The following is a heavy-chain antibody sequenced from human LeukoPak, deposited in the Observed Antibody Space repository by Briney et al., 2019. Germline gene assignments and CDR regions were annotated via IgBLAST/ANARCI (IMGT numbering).Heavy chain of an antibody. J-gene: IGHJ4*02. CDR2: ISYDGSVE. V-gene: IGHV3-30*04. CDR1: GFTFSNYA. Sequence: GGSLRLSCSASGFTFSNYAMHWVRQAPGKGLEWVALISYDGSVEKSAASVKGRFTISRDNSKNTLYLQMNSLRIEDTAVYYCARALGSSWDSSLDSWGQGTLVPVSS. D-gene: IGHD6-13*01. CDR3: ARALGSSWDSSLDS.